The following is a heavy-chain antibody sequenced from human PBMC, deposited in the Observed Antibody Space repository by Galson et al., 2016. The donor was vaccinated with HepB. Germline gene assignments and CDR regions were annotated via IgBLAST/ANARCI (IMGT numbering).Heavy chain of an antibody. CDR1: GFTFSSHA. V-gene: IGHV3-23*01. CDR3: ARDPSWYTSGWYYF. Sequence: SLRLSCAASGFTFSSHAMSWVRQAPGRGLEWVLCLSGSGGSTYYADSVKGRFTISRDNSKNTLYLQMNSLRAEDTAIYYCARDPSWYTSGWYYFWGQGTLVTFSS. CDR2: LSGSGGST. D-gene: IGHD6-19*01. J-gene: IGHJ4*02.